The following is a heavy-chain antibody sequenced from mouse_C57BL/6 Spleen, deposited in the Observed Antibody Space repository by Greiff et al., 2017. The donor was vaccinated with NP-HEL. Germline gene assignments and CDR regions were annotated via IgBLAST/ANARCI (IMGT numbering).Heavy chain of an antibody. CDR1: GYTFTSYW. J-gene: IGHJ2*01. V-gene: IGHV1-59*01. CDR2: IDPSDSYT. Sequence: QVQLQQPGAELVRPGTSVKLSCKASGYTFTSYWMHWVKQRPGQGLEWIGVIDPSDSYTNYNQKFKGKATLTVDTSSSTAYMQLSSLTSEDSAVYDCARSFYYYGSSGYFDYWGQGTTLTVSS. CDR3: ARSFYYYGSSGYFDY. D-gene: IGHD1-1*01.